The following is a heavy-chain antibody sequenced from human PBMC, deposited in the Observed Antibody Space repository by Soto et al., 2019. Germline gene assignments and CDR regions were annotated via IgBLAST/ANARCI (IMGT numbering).Heavy chain of an antibody. CDR3: ARGPYFDL. CDR2: INHSGST. J-gene: IGHJ2*01. CDR1: GGSFSGYY. V-gene: IGHV4-34*01. Sequence: SETLSLTCAVYGGSFSGYYWSWIRQPPGKGLEWIGEINHSGSTNYNPSLKSRVTISVDTSKNQFSLKLSSATAADTAVYYCARGPYFDLWGRGTLVT.